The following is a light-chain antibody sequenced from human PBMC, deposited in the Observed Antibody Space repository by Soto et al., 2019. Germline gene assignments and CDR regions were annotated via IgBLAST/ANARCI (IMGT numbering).Light chain of an antibody. CDR1: KSISIN. CDR3: QQFRTSSWT. Sequence: EVVPTQSPCIPFVSYGDRATLSCKASKSISINLAWYQHKPGQAPRLLIHGASTRATGVPARISGSGSGTEFTLTIRILESEVFAVYYCQQFRTSSWTFGRGTKVDI. CDR2: GAS. J-gene: IGKJ1*01. V-gene: IGKV3D-15*01.